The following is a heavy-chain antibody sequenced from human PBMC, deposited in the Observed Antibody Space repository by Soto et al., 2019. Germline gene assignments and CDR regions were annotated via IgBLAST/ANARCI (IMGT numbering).Heavy chain of an antibody. V-gene: IGHV4-31*03. D-gene: IGHD2-2*01. CDR1: GGSISSGGYY. Sequence: QVQLQESGPGLVKPSQTLSLTCTVSGGSISSGGYYWSWIRQHPGKGLEWIGYIYYSGSTYYNPSLKSRVTISVDTSKNQFSLKLSSVTAADTAMYYCARGGGDVVVPAAMPFYYYYYMDVWGKGTTVTVSS. CDR3: ARGGGDVVVPAAMPFYYYYYMDV. J-gene: IGHJ6*03. CDR2: IYYSGST.